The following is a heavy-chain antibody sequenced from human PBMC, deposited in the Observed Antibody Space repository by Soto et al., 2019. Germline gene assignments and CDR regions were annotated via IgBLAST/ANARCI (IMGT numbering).Heavy chain of an antibody. CDR1: EFTFSSYA. J-gene: IGHJ3*02. Sequence: GGSLRLSCAASEFTFSSYAMSWVRQAPGKGLEWVSVISGSGGSIYYADSVKGRFTISRDNSKNTLYLQMNSLRAEDTAVYYCAKDRSILRYFDWLGPDSFEIWGQGTVVTVSS. V-gene: IGHV3-23*01. CDR3: AKDRSILRYFDWLGPDSFEI. D-gene: IGHD3-9*01. CDR2: ISGSGGSI.